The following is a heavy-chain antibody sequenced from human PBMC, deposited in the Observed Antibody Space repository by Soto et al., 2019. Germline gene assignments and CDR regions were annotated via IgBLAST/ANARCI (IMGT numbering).Heavy chain of an antibody. CDR1: GGSISSGDYY. D-gene: IGHD3-10*01. V-gene: IGHV4-30-4*01. CDR2: IYYSGST. Sequence: PSETLSLTCTVSGGSISSGDYYWSWIRQPPGKGLEWIGYIYYSGSTYYNPSLKSRVTISVDTSKNQFSLKLSSVTAADTAVYNCARWWFGEFFDYWGQGTLVTVSS. CDR3: ARWWFGEFFDY. J-gene: IGHJ4*02.